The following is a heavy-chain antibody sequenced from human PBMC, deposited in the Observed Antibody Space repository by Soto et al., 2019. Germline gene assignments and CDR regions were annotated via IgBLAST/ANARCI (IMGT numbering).Heavy chain of an antibody. CDR2: VSSTGST. CDR1: GASITQYY. Sequence: PSETLSLTCTVSGASITQYYWNWIRQSPGKGLEWIVSVSSTGSTVFNPSLTSRVTVSLDTSKNQFSLTLNSVTAADTAVYYCARGGGSPYHNQECDFWGQGTLVTVS. J-gene: IGHJ4*02. V-gene: IGHV4-59*01. D-gene: IGHD3-3*01. CDR3: ARGGGSPYHNQECDF.